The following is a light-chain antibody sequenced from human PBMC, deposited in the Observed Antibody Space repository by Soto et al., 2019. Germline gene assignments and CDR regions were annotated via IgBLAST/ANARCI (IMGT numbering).Light chain of an antibody. V-gene: IGKV1-9*01. J-gene: IGKJ3*01. CDR2: AAS. CDR3: QQLNTYPFT. CDR1: QGISSY. Sequence: DIQLTQSPSFLSASVGDRVTITCRASQGISSYLAWHQQKPGKAPKLLIYAASTLQSGVTSRFSGSGSGTEVTLTISSLQPEDFATYYCQQLNTYPFTFGPGTKVDI.